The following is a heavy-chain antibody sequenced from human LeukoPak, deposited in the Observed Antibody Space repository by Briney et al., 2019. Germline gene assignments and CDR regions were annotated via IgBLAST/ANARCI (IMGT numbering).Heavy chain of an antibody. CDR3: AAASSFYSSGWYGSGDY. V-gene: IGHV1-58*02. Sequence: SVKVSCKASGFTFTSSAMQWVRQARGQRLEWIGWIVVGSGNTNYAQKFQEGVTITRDMSTSTAYMELSSLRSEDTAVYYCAAASSFYSSGWYGSGDYWGQGTLVTVSS. J-gene: IGHJ4*02. D-gene: IGHD6-19*01. CDR1: GFTFTSSA. CDR2: IVVGSGNT.